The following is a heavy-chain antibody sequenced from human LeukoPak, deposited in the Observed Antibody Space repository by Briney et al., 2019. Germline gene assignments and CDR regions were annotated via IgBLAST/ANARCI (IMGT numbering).Heavy chain of an antibody. D-gene: IGHD3-22*01. J-gene: IGHJ6*04. V-gene: IGHV3-30*02. CDR3: AKGEYYYDSSAGVEY. CDR1: GFTFSSYG. Sequence: GGSLRLSCAASGFTFSSYGMHWVRQAPGKGLEWVAFIRYDGSNKYYADSVKGRFTISRDNSKNTLYLQMNSLRAEDTAVYYCAKGEYYYDSSAGVEYWGKGTTVIVSS. CDR2: IRYDGSNK.